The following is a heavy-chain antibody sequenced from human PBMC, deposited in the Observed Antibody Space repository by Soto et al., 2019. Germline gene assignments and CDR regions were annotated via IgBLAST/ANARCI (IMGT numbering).Heavy chain of an antibody. V-gene: IGHV4-31*03. D-gene: IGHD5-18*01. CDR1: GGSISSGGYY. CDR3: ARDSRGYSYGYIHYYYYYGMDV. J-gene: IGHJ6*02. CDR2: IYYSGAT. Sequence: SETLSLTCTVSGGSISSGGYYWSWIRQHPGKGLEWIGYIYYSGATYYNPSLKSRVSISVDTSKNQFSLKLSSVTATDTAVYYCARDSRGYSYGYIHYYYYYGMDVWGQGTTVTVSS.